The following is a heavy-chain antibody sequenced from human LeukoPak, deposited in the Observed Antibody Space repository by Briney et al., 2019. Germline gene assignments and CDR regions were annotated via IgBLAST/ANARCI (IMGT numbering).Heavy chain of an antibody. J-gene: IGHJ4*02. D-gene: IGHD4-17*01. CDR2: ICSGGST. Sequence: GGSLRLSCAASGFTVSSNYMSWVRQAPGKGLEWVSVICSGGSTYYADSVKGRFTISRDNSKNTLYLQMNSLRAEDTAVYYCARDWGYGDYAFDYWGQGTLVTVSS. V-gene: IGHV3-66*01. CDR1: GFTVSSNY. CDR3: ARDWGYGDYAFDY.